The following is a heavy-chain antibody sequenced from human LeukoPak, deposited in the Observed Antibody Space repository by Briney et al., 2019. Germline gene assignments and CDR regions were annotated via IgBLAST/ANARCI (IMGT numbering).Heavy chain of an antibody. CDR3: ARPDDSESFYRANHY. CDR2: ISNYGNNK. J-gene: IGHJ4*02. D-gene: IGHD3-10*01. CDR1: GFSFNTYP. V-gene: IGHV3-30*04. Sequence: PGRSLRLSCAASGFSFNTYPMHWVRQAPGKGLGWEAVISNYGNNKYYADSVKGRFTISRDNSNNTLSLQMNGLRVEDTAVYYCARPDDSESFYRANHYWGRGTLVTVA.